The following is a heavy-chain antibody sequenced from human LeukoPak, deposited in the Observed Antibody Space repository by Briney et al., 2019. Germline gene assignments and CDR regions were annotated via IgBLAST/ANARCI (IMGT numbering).Heavy chain of an antibody. Sequence: PGGTLRLSCAVSGFIVSGNHINWVRQAPGKGLEWVSAISGSGGSTYYADSVKGRFTISRDNSKNTLYLQMNSVRAEDTAVYYCAKEFYPHSGSYSYYFDYWGQGTPVTVSS. J-gene: IGHJ4*02. CDR2: ISGSGGST. D-gene: IGHD1-26*01. CDR3: AKEFYPHSGSYSYYFDY. V-gene: IGHV3-23*01. CDR1: GFIVSGNH.